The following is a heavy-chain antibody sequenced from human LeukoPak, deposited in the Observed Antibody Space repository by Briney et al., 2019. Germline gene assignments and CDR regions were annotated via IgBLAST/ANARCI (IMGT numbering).Heavy chain of an antibody. CDR2: NSAYNGNT. CDR1: GYTFTSYG. J-gene: IGHJ4*02. CDR3: ARGDTQTAISPEFDY. D-gene: IGHD2-21*02. V-gene: IGHV1-18*01. Sequence: ASVKVSCKASGYTFTSYGISWVRQAPGQGLEWMGWNSAYNGNTNYAQKLQGRVTMTTDTSTSTAYMELRSLRSDDTAVYYCARGDTQTAISPEFDYWGQGTLVTVSS.